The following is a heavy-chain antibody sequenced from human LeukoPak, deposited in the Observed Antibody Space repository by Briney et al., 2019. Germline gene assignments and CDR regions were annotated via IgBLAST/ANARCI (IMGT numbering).Heavy chain of an antibody. V-gene: IGHV1-69*13. CDR1: GGTFSSYA. CDR3: ASRSGGIAAAGAHFDY. Sequence: ASVKVSCKASGGTFSSYAISWVRQAPGPGLEWMGGIIPIFGTANYAQKFQGRVTITADESTSTAYMELSSLRSEDTAVYYCASRSGGIAAAGAHFDYWGQGTLVTVSS. CDR2: IIPIFGTA. D-gene: IGHD6-13*01. J-gene: IGHJ4*02.